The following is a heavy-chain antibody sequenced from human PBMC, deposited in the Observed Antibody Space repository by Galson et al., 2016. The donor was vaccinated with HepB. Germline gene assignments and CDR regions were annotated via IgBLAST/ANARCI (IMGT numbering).Heavy chain of an antibody. CDR1: GFTFNTYG. Sequence: SLRLSCAASGFTFNTYGMSWVRQAPGKGLEWVASIWFDGSKTYYADSVKGRLTMSRDSSKNTVYLQMENVRAEDTAVYYCARGIEAYCGGDCNYWYFDLWGRGTLGTVSS. J-gene: IGHJ2*01. V-gene: IGHV3-33*01. CDR3: ARGIEAYCGGDCNYWYFDL. CDR2: IWFDGSKT. D-gene: IGHD2-21*02.